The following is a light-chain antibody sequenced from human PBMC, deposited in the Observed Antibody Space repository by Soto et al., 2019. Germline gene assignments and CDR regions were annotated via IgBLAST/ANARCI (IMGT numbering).Light chain of an antibody. CDR3: QQYDTYSRT. CDR2: DVS. V-gene: IGKV1-5*01. Sequence: DIQMTQSPSTLSASVGDRVTITCRASQSISNWLAWYQHKPGKAPKLLIYDVSILASGVSSRFSGSGSGTEFTLTISSLQPDDFATFYCQQYDTYSRTFGQGDQAGDQT. CDR1: QSISNW. J-gene: IGKJ2*02.